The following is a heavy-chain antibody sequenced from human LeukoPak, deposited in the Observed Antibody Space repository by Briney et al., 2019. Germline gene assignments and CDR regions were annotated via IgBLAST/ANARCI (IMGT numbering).Heavy chain of an antibody. D-gene: IGHD4-17*01. Sequence: SQTLSLTCTVSAGSISSGGYYWSWLREHPGKGLEGIGYIYYSGSTYYNPSLKRRVTISVDTSKNQYSLKLSSVTAADTDVYYGARDSAVTTGFDYWGRGPLVTVHS. CDR1: AGSISSGGYY. CDR3: ARDSAVTTGFDY. CDR2: IYYSGST. J-gene: IGHJ4*02. V-gene: IGHV4-31*03.